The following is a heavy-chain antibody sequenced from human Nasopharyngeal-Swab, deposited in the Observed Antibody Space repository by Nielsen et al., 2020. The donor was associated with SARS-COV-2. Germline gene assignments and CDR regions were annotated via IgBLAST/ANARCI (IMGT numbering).Heavy chain of an antibody. CDR2: IYYSGST. J-gene: IGHJ6*02. D-gene: IGHD6-19*01. V-gene: IGHV4-59*01. CDR1: GGSISSYY. CDR3: ARGHPTIAVAGTNYYYGMDV. Sequence: SETLSLTCTVSGGSISSYYWSWIRQPPGKGLEWIGYIYYSGSTSYNPSLKSRVTISVDTSKNQFSLKLSSVTAADTAVYYCARGHPTIAVAGTNYYYGMDVWGQGTTVTVSS.